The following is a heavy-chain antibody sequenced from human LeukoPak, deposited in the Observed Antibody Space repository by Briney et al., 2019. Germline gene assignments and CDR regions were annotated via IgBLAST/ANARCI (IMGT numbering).Heavy chain of an antibody. V-gene: IGHV1-2*02. D-gene: IGHD2-15*01. CDR2: INPNNGST. J-gene: IGHJ3*01. CDR1: GYTFTGYD. CDR3: ARAGYQFFFSPNGAFDV. Sequence: ASVKVSCKASGYTFTGYDMHWVRQAPGQGLEWMGWINPNNGSTNYAQKLQGRVTMTTDTATSTAYMELRRLRSDDTAVYYCARAGYQFFFSPNGAFDVWGQGTMVTVSS.